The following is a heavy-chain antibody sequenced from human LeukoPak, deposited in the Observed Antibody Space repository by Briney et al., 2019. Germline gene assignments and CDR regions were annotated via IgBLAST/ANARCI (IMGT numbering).Heavy chain of an antibody. D-gene: IGHD1-26*01. J-gene: IGHJ1*01. CDR1: GFTFSSYA. CDR2: ISGSGGST. CDR3: AKRAVGATTFVEYFQH. Sequence: GGSLRLSCAASGFTFSSYAMSWVRQAPGKGLEWVSAISGSGGSTYYADSVKGRFTISRDNSKNTLYLQMNSLRAEDTAVYYCAKRAVGATTFVEYFQHWGQGILVTVSS. V-gene: IGHV3-23*01.